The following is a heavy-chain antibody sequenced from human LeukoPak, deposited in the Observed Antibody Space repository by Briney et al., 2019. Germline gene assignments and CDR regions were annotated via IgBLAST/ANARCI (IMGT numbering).Heavy chain of an antibody. CDR2: ITSDGSNK. V-gene: IGHV3-30-3*01. CDR1: GFTFSSYA. CDR3: ARGGLTGATLGPFDY. Sequence: PGGSLRLSCAASGFTFSSYAMHWVRQAPGKGLEWVAVITSDGSNKYYAESVRGRFTISRDNSKNTLYLQMNSLRPEDTAVYYCARGGLTGATLGPFDYWGQGTLVTASS. D-gene: IGHD7-27*01. J-gene: IGHJ4*02.